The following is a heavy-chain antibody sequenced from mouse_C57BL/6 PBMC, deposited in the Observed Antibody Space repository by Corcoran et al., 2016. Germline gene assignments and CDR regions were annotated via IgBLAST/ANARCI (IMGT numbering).Heavy chain of an antibody. CDR3: ARRVYCGSYFDY. Sequence: EVQLQQSGPELVKPGASVKISCKASGYTFTDYYMNWVKQSHGKSLEWIGDINPNNGGTSYNQKFKGKATLTVDKSSSTAYMELRSLTSEDSAVYYCARRVYCGSYFDYWGQGTTLTVSS. CDR2: INPNNGGT. CDR1: GYTFTDYY. J-gene: IGHJ2*01. D-gene: IGHD1-1*01. V-gene: IGHV1-26*01.